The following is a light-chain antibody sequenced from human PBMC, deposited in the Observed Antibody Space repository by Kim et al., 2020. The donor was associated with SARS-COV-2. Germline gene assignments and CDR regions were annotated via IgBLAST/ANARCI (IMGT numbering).Light chain of an antibody. J-gene: IGKJ2*01. CDR1: QTISSY. CDR3: QHSYTTPYT. Sequence: SASVGDRVTITCRASQTISSYLNWYQQKPGKAPKLLIYAASSLQSGVPSRFSGSGSWTDFTLTITSLQPEDFATYYCQHSYTTPYTFGQGTKLEI. V-gene: IGKV1-39*01. CDR2: AAS.